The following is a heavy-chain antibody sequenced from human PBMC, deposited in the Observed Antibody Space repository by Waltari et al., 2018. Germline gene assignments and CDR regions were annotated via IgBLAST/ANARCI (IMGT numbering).Heavy chain of an antibody. J-gene: IGHJ4*02. CDR2: GHHSGSA. CDR1: GYSFSSAYF. D-gene: IGHD2-8*02. V-gene: IGHV4-38-2*02. CDR3: AKSLYTGSVSYMLTDV. Sequence: QVQLQESGPGLVKPSATLSLTCTVSGYSFSSAYFWGWIRQPPGKGLEWIGSGHHSGSAYYNPSLQSRVTISVDTTRGQVSLKLSSVTAADTAVYYCAKSLYTGSVSYMLTDVWGLGTLVTVSS.